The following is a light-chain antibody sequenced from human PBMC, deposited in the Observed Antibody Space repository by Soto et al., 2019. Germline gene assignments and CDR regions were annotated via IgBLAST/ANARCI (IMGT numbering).Light chain of an antibody. CDR1: QGIRSW. CDR2: AAS. V-gene: IGKV1-12*01. J-gene: IGKJ4*01. CDR3: QQTTSFPRT. Sequence: DIQMTQSPSFVSASVGDRVTITCRASQGIRSWLAWYQHKPGRAPKLLIHAASSLESGVPSRFSGSGSGTDYTLTISSLQPEDFATYYCQQTTSFPRTFGGGTKVEIK.